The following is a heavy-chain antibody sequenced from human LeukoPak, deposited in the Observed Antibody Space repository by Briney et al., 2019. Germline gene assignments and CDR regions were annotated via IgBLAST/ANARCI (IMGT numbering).Heavy chain of an antibody. CDR1: GGSISSGGYY. V-gene: IGHV4-30-2*01. CDR2: IYHSGST. D-gene: IGHD3-9*01. CDR3: ARGDPILTGYFDY. J-gene: IGHJ4*02. Sequence: PSETLSLTCTVSGGSISSGGYYWSWIRQPPGKGLEWIGYIYHSGSTYYNPSLKSRVTISVDRSKNQFSLKLSSVTAADTAVYYCARGDPILTGYFDYWGQGTLVTVSS.